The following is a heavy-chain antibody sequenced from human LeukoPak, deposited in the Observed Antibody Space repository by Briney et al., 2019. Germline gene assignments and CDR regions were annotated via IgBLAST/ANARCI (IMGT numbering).Heavy chain of an antibody. J-gene: IGHJ6*03. CDR3: ARDSNPPRPDLFDYYMDV. V-gene: IGHV3-48*03. Sequence: GGSLRLPCAASGFTFSSYEMNWVRQAPGKGLEWVSYISSSGSTIYYADSVKGRFTISRDNAKNSLYLQMNSLRAEDTAVYYCARDSNPPRPDLFDYYMDVWGKGTTVTISS. CDR1: GFTFSSYE. CDR2: ISSSGSTI.